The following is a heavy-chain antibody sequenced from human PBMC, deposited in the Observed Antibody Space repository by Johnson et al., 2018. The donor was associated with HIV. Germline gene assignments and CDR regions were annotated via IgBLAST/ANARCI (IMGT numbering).Heavy chain of an antibody. J-gene: IGHJ3*02. D-gene: IGHD3-9*01. CDR2: ISYDGNTT. Sequence: QVQLVESGGGVVQPGRSLRLSCAASGFSLGSFGMHWVRQAPGKGLEWVAVISYDGNTTTYADSVKGRFTISRDNAKNTLYLQMDSLRAEDTAVYYCARMGLTGAFDIWGQGTMVTVSS. CDR1: GFSLGSFG. CDR3: ARMGLTGAFDI. V-gene: IGHV3-30*03.